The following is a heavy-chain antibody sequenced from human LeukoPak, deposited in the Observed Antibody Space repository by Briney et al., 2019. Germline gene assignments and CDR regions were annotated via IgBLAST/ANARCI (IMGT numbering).Heavy chain of an antibody. V-gene: IGHV4-59*01. J-gene: IGHJ6*03. CDR1: DDSITIYY. Sequence: SETLSLTCTVSDDSITIYYWTWIRQPPGKGPEWIGYIGHTGSTNYNPSLNSRVTISRDTSKNHFSLELTSATAADTAVYFCARGRVSSNTWYSTYYYYFYMDVWGKGTTVTVSS. CDR3: ARGRVSSNTWYSTYYYYFYMDV. D-gene: IGHD6-13*01. CDR2: IGHTGST.